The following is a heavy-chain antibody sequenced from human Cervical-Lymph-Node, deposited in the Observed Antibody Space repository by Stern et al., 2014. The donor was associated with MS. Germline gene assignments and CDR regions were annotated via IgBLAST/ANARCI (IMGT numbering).Heavy chain of an antibody. CDR3: ARGGFCTDAACYEFDGMDV. CDR1: GFTLSSYG. V-gene: IGHV3-33*08. D-gene: IGHD2-8*01. CDR2: IWYDGSNK. Sequence: VQLVESGGGLVQPGGSLRLSCAASGFTLSSYGMHWVRQAPGKGLEWVALIWYDGSNKYYADSVKGRFTISRDNSKDTVYLQMNSLRVEDTALYYCARGGFCTDAACYEFDGMDVWGQGTTVTVPS. J-gene: IGHJ6*02.